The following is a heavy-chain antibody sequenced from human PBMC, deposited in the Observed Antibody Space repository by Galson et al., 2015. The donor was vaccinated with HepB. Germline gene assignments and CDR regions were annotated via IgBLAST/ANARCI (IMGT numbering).Heavy chain of an antibody. V-gene: IGHV1-24*01. D-gene: IGHD4-17*01. CDR1: GYTLTELS. CDR3: ATDRRFSVTTWIY. J-gene: IGHJ4*02. CDR2: FDPEDGET. Sequence: SVKVSCKVSGYTLTELSMHWVRQAPGKGLEWMGGFDPEDGETIYAQKFQGRVTMTEDTSTDTAYMELSSLRSEDTAVYYWATDRRFSVTTWIYWGQGTLVTVSS.